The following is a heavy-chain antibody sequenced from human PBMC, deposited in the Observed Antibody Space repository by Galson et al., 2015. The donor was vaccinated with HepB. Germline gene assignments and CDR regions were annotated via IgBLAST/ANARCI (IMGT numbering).Heavy chain of an antibody. V-gene: IGHV3-30*04. D-gene: IGHD3-10*01. Sequence: SLRLSCAASGFTFSSYAMHWVRQAPGKGLEWVAVISYDGSTKYYADSVKGRFTISRDNSKNTLYLQMNSLRAEDTTVYYCARDPSKYYYVSGSAGTTTHHAFDIWGQGTMVTVSS. J-gene: IGHJ3*02. CDR2: ISYDGSTK. CDR1: GFTFSSYA. CDR3: ARDPSKYYYVSGSAGTTTHHAFDI.